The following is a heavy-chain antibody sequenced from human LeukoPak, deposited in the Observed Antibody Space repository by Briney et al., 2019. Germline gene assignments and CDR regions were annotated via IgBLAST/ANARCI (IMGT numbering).Heavy chain of an antibody. V-gene: IGHV4-34*01. Sequence: PSETLSLTCAVYGGSFSGYYWSWIRQPPGKGLEWIGEINHSGSTNYNPSLKSRVTISVGTSKNQFSLKLSSVTAADTAVYYCARRLAGPTYFDYWGQGTLVTVSS. CDR2: INHSGST. CDR3: ARRLAGPTYFDY. D-gene: IGHD6-19*01. CDR1: GGSFSGYY. J-gene: IGHJ4*02.